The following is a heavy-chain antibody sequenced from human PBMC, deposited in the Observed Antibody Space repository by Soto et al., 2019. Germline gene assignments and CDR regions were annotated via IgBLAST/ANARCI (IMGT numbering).Heavy chain of an antibody. J-gene: IGHJ4*02. Sequence: QVQLVQSGAEVKKPGASVKVSCKASGYTFTSYHITWVRQAPGQGLEWMGWISAYNGNTNYAQKLQGRVTMTTGPSPSQAYMELRRLRSDGTAGYYCARDSPPPREWGQGTLVTVSS. CDR2: ISAYNGNT. CDR3: ARDSPPPRE. V-gene: IGHV1-18*01. CDR1: GYTFTSYH.